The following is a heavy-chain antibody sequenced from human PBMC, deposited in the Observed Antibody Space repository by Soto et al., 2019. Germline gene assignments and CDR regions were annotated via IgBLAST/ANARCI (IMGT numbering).Heavy chain of an antibody. J-gene: IGHJ1*01. Sequence: QVQLVESGGGVVQPGRSLRLSCAASGFTFSSYGMHWVRQAPGKGLEWVAVIWYDGNNKYYADSVKGRFTISRDNSKITLYLQMNSLRAEDTAVYYCARDLRYSSSWYLGAEYFQHWGQGTLVTVSS. CDR3: ARDLRYSSSWYLGAEYFQH. CDR1: GFTFSSYG. CDR2: IWYDGNNK. V-gene: IGHV3-33*01. D-gene: IGHD6-13*01.